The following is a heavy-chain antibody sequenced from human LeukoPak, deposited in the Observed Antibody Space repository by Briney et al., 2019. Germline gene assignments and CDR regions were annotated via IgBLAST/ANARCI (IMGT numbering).Heavy chain of an antibody. D-gene: IGHD3-10*01. CDR3: ARGYGSGSYWVPFDP. CDR1: GYIFTGYA. V-gene: IGHV1-3*01. Sequence: ASVKVSCKASGYIFTGYAIYWVRQAPGQRLEWLGWINAGNGNTKYSQKFQVRVTITKDTSASTAYMELSSLRSEDTAVYYCARGYGSGSYWVPFDPWGQGTLVTASS. J-gene: IGHJ5*02. CDR2: INAGNGNT.